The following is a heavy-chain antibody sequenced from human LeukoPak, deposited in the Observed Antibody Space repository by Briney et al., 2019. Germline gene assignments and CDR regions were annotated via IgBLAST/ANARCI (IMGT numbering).Heavy chain of an antibody. D-gene: IGHD4-17*01. J-gene: IGHJ4*02. CDR1: GYTFTELS. V-gene: IGHV1-24*01. CDR2: FDPEDGET. Sequence: ASVRLSCTVSGYTFTELSMHWVRQAPGKGLEWMGGFDPEDGETIYAQKFQGRVTITEDTSTDTAYMELSSLRSEDTAVYYCATGGTVTTVLYFDYWGQGTLVTVSS. CDR3: ATGGTVTTVLYFDY.